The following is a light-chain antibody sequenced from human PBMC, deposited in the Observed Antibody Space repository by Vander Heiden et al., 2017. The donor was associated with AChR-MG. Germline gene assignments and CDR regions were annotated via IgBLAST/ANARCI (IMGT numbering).Light chain of an antibody. V-gene: IGLV2-14*03. J-gene: IGLJ2*01. CDR1: SSDVGSYNF. CDR2: DVS. Sequence: QSALTQPDSVSGSPGQSITISCTGTSSDVGSYNFVSWYQQHTGKVPKLIIHDVSNRPSGVSNRFSGSKSGNRASLTISGLQAEDEADYYCTSYTSSSTLVFGGGTKLTVL. CDR3: TSYTSSSTLV.